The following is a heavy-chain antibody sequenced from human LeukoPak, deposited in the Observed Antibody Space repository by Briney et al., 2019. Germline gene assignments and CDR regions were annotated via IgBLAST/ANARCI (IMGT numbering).Heavy chain of an antibody. CDR1: GFTFNDYA. J-gene: IGHJ4*02. CDR2: INWNSNSI. D-gene: IGHD6-19*01. CDR3: AKGLGKSSGWATLDY. V-gene: IGHV3-9*01. Sequence: GGSLRLSCAASGFTFNDYAMHWVRQAPGKGLEWVSGINWNSNSIGYADSVKGRFTISRDNAKNSLYLQMNSLRAEDTAFYYCAKGLGKSSGWATLDYWGQGTLVTVSS.